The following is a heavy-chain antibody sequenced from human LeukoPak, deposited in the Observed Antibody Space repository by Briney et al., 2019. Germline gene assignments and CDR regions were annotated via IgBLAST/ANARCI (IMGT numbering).Heavy chain of an antibody. V-gene: IGHV3-43*02. J-gene: IGHJ1*01. CDR3: AKGKYHSSGYIQH. CDR1: GFTFDDYA. Sequence: PGGSLRLSCSASGFTFDDYAMHCVRQAPGKGLEWVSLISGDGGSTYYADSVKGRFTISRDNSKNSLYLQMNSLRTEDTALYYCAKGKYHSSGYIQHWGQGTLVTVSP. CDR2: ISGDGGST. D-gene: IGHD6-25*01.